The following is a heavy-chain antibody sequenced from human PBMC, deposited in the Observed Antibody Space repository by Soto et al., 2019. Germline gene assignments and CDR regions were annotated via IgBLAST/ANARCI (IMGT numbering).Heavy chain of an antibody. CDR3: AKEVEVAAFDI. D-gene: IGHD1-1*01. Sequence: PGGSLRLSCAASGFTFSTYTMSWVRQAPGKGLEWISSISSGSSYIYYAGSVKGRFTISRDNAKNSLFLQMNSLRADDTAVYYCAKEVEVAAFDIWGQGTMVTVSS. J-gene: IGHJ3*02. CDR1: GFTFSTYT. CDR2: ISSGSSYI. V-gene: IGHV3-21*01.